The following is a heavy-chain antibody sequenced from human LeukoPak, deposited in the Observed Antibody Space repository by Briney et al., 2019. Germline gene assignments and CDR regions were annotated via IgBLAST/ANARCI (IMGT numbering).Heavy chain of an antibody. Sequence: QPGGSLRLSCAASGFTFSNYAMSWVRQAPGKGLEWVSAITGSGGHTYYADSVKGRFTISRDNSKNTVFLQMNSLRHEDTAIYYCVIWGDYDVLTGYYVSDYWGQGTLVTVSS. V-gene: IGHV3-23*01. CDR1: GFTFSNYA. CDR3: VIWGDYDVLTGYYVSDY. CDR2: ITGSGGHT. D-gene: IGHD3-9*01. J-gene: IGHJ4*02.